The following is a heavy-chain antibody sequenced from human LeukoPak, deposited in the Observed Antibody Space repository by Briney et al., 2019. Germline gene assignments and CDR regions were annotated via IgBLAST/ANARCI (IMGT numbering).Heavy chain of an antibody. CDR2: IYHSGST. V-gene: IGHV4-39*01. CDR3: ARHVPHENGNKRGFEH. D-gene: IGHD2/OR15-2a*01. CDR1: GDSITSSDYC. Sequence: SETLSLTCTVSGDSITSSDYCWGWIRQPPGKGLEWIASIYHSGSTYYNPSLKRRVTISVDTSKNHFYLMLSFVSAADTAVHHCARHVPHENGNKRGFEHWGQGTLVTVSS. J-gene: IGHJ4*02.